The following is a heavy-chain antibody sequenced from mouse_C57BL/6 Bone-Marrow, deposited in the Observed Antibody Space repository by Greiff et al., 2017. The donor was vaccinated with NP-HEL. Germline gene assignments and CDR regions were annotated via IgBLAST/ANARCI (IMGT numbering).Heavy chain of an antibody. V-gene: IGHV1-50*01. J-gene: IGHJ2*01. CDR1: GYTFTSYW. CDR2: IDPSDSYT. Sequence: QVQLQQPGAELVKPGASVKLSCKASGYTFTSYWMQWVKQRPGQGLEWIGEIDPSDSYTNSNQKFKGKATLTVDTSSSTAYMQLSSLTSEDSAVYYCARRTVRLYYFDYWGQGTTLTVSS. CDR3: ARRTVRLYYFDY. D-gene: IGHD1-1*01.